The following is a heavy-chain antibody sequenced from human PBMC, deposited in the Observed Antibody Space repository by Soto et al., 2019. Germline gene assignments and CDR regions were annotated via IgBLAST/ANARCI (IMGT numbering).Heavy chain of an antibody. D-gene: IGHD4-17*01. CDR1: RYSFRSYW. Sequence: GESLKISCKASRYSFRSYWIGWVRPMPGKGVQWMGIIYSGHSDTRYSPSFQGQVTISADKSISTAYLQWSSLKASDSAMYYCASNGDYGYYHNYWGQGTLVTFSS. CDR2: IYSGHSDT. V-gene: IGHV5-51*01. CDR3: ASNGDYGYYHNY. J-gene: IGHJ4*02.